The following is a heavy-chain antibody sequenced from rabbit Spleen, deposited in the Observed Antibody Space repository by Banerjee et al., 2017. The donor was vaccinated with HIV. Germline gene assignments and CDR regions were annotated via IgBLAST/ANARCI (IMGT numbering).Heavy chain of an antibody. V-gene: IGHV1S40*01. CDR1: GFSFNSGFW. CDR2: IYAAGSGDT. J-gene: IGHJ4*01. CDR3: VRDTWAFNL. Sequence: QSLEESGGDLVKPGASLTLTCTASGFSFNSGFWVCWVRQAPGKGLEWIACIYAAGSGDTYPAKWATGRFTVSKTSSTTVTLQMTSLTAADTAHYFCVRDTWAFNLGGQGPLVTVS. D-gene: IGHD3-1*01.